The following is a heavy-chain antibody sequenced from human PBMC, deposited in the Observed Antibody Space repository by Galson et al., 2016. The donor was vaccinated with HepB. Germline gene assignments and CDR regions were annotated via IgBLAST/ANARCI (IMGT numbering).Heavy chain of an antibody. CDR3: GKHGGFDY. CDR1: GVSFSNSG. CDR2: IPRSGDAT. J-gene: IGHJ4*02. Sequence: SLRLSCAASGVSFSNSGMSWVRQAPGRGLEWVSGIPRSGDATHYADFVKGRLTISRDNSKNTLYLYMNNLTAGDTAIYYCGKHGGFDYWGQGALVTVSS. V-gene: IGHV3-23*01. D-gene: IGHD3-16*01.